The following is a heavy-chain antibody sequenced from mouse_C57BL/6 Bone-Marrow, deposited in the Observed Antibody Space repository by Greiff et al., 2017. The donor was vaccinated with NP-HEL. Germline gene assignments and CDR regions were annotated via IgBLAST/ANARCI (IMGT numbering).Heavy chain of an antibody. CDR3: AYGNYVLYYYARDY. CDR1: GYTFTDYN. J-gene: IGHJ4*01. Sequence: VQLQQSGPELVKPGASVTMSCKASGYTFTDYNMHWVKQSHGKSLAWIGYINPNNGGTSYNQKFKGKATLTVNKSSSTAYMELRSLTSEESAVYYWAYGNYVLYYYARDYWGQGTSVTVSS. D-gene: IGHD2-1*01. CDR2: INPNNGGT. V-gene: IGHV1-22*01.